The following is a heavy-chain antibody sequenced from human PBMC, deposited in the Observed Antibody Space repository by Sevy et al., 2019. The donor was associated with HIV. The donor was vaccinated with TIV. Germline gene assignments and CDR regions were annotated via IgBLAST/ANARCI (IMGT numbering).Heavy chain of an antibody. CDR1: GFTFSSYA. D-gene: IGHD6-13*01. CDR3: AGRGEQQLVGYYYYYGMDV. CDR2: ISGSGGST. J-gene: IGHJ6*02. Sequence: GGSLRLSCAASGFTFSSYAMSWVRQAPGKGLEWVSAISGSGGSTYYADSVKGRFTISRDNSKNTLYLQRNSLRAEDTAVYYCAGRGEQQLVGYYYYYGMDVWGQGTTVTVSS. V-gene: IGHV3-23*01.